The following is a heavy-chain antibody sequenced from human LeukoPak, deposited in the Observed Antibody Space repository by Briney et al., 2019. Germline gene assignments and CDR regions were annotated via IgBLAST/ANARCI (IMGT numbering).Heavy chain of an antibody. CDR1: GYSFTTYW. V-gene: IGHV5-51*01. Sequence: GGSLKISCKGSGYSFTTYWIGWVRQMPGKGLEWMGIIYPGNSDTRYSPSFQGQVSISADKSISTAYLQWSSLKASDTAMYYCARQVLTAYGMDVWGQGTSVTVS. J-gene: IGHJ6*02. D-gene: IGHD2-21*02. CDR3: ARQVLTAYGMDV. CDR2: IYPGNSDT.